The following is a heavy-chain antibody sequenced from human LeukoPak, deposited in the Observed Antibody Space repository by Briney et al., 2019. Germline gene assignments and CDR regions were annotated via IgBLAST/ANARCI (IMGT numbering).Heavy chain of an antibody. CDR1: GYSFINYW. J-gene: IGHJ5*02. D-gene: IGHD6-13*01. V-gene: IGHV5-10-1*01. Sequence: PGESLKISCKGSGYSFINYWISWVRQMPGKGLEWMGRIDPSDSYTNYSPSFQGHVSISADKSISTAYLQWSSLKASDTAMYYCARHSGARIAAAQFDPWGQGTLATVSS. CDR3: ARHSGARIAAAQFDP. CDR2: IDPSDSYT.